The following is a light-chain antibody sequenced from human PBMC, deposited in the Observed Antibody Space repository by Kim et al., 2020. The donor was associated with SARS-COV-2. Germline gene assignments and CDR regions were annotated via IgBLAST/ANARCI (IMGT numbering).Light chain of an antibody. V-gene: IGKV1-39*01. CDR2: AAS. CDR1: QSISNY. CDR3: QQSYKTPFS. Sequence: SASVGDRVTITCRASQSISNYLNWYQQEPGKAPKLLIYAASSLQSGVSSRFSGIGSGTDFTLTIGSLQPEDFATYFCQQSYKTPFSFGQGTKLEIK. J-gene: IGKJ2*03.